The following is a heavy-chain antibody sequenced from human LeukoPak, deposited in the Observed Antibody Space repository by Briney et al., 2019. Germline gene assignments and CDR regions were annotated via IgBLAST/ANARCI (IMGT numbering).Heavy chain of an antibody. J-gene: IGHJ4*02. CDR1: SDSISGYY. CDR2: IYNSGST. D-gene: IGHD1-26*01. CDR3: ARVSRSGSYFDY. Sequence: SETLSLTCTVSSDSISGYYWSWIRQPPGKGLEWIGYIYNSGSTKYNPSLKSRVTTSLDTSKNQFSLKLSSVTAADTAVYYCARVSRSGSYFDYWGQGTLVTVSS. V-gene: IGHV4-59*01.